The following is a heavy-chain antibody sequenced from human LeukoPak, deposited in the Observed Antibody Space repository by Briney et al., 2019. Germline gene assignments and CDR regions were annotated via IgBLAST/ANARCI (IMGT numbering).Heavy chain of an antibody. CDR2: ITTRSTYI. CDR3: ATKGRWELPHTDY. D-gene: IGHD1-26*01. Sequence: GGSLRLSCTASGFIFSSYSMNWVRQAPGKGLEWVSSITTRSTYIYYADSVKGRFTISRDNAKNSLDLQMNSLRAEDTAVYYCATKGRWELPHTDYWGQGTLVTVSS. CDR1: GFIFSSYS. V-gene: IGHV3-21*01. J-gene: IGHJ4*02.